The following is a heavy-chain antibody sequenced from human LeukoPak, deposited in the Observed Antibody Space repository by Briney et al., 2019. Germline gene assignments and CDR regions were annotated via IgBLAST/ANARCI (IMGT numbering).Heavy chain of an antibody. V-gene: IGHV6-1*01. CDR2: TYSRSKCYN. CDR1: GDTVSSNSAA. CDR3: ARDRYSSGWYDAFDI. J-gene: IGHJ3*02. D-gene: IGHD6-19*01. Sequence: SQTLSLTCAISGDTVSSNSAAWNWIRQSPSRCLESLVRTYSRSKCYNDYAVSVKSRITINPDTSKNQLSLQLNSVTPEDTAVYYCARDRYSSGWYDAFDIWGQGTMVTVSS.